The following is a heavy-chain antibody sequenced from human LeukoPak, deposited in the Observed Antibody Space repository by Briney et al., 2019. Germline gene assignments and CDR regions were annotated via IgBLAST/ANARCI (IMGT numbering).Heavy chain of an antibody. CDR1: GGTFSSYA. CDR2: IIPIFGTA. Sequence: SVKVSCKASGGTFSSYAISWVRQAPGQGLEWMGRIIPIFGTANYAQKFQGRVTITTDESTSTAYMELSSLRSEDTAVYYCARTYYYDSSGYYPFDYWGQETLVTVSS. V-gene: IGHV1-69*05. J-gene: IGHJ4*02. CDR3: ARTYYYDSSGYYPFDY. D-gene: IGHD3-22*01.